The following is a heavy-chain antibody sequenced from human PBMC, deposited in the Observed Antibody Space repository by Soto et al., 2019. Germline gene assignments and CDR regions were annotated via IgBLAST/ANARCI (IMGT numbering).Heavy chain of an antibody. J-gene: IGHJ4*02. V-gene: IGHV1-18*04. CDR2: ISAYNGNT. Sequence: SVQVSCKESGYTFTSYGSSWVRQAPGQGLEWMGWISAYNGNTNYAQKLQGRVTMTTDTSTSTAYMELRSLRSDDTAVYYCARNVSRDGYNIFDYWGQGTLVTVSS. CDR3: ARNVSRDGYNIFDY. CDR1: GYTFTSYG. D-gene: IGHD5-12*01.